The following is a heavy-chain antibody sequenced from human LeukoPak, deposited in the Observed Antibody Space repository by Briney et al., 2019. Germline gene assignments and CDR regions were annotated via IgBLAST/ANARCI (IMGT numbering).Heavy chain of an antibody. CDR3: AKDLGDSSSWYLYYYYYGMDV. J-gene: IGHJ6*02. CDR1: GFTFDDYA. CDR2: ISWNSGSI. D-gene: IGHD6-13*01. V-gene: IGHV3-9*01. Sequence: GRSLRLSCAASGFTFDDYAMHWVRQAPGKGLEWVSGISWNSGSIGYADSVKGRFTISRDNSKNTLYLQMNSLRAEDTAVYYCAKDLGDSSSWYLYYYYYGMDVWGQGTTVTVSS.